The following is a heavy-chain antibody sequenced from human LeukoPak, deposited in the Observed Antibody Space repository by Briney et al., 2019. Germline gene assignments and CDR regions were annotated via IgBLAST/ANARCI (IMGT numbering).Heavy chain of an antibody. CDR2: INSDGSSI. CDR1: GFTFSNYW. Sequence: GGSLRLSCAASGFTFSNYWMHWVRQGPGKGLVWVSRINSDGSSISYADSVKGAFTISRDNAKNTLYLQMNSLRAEDTAVYYCARRRPGFFAFDIWGQGTMVTVSS. J-gene: IGHJ3*02. CDR3: ARRRPGFFAFDI. V-gene: IGHV3-74*01.